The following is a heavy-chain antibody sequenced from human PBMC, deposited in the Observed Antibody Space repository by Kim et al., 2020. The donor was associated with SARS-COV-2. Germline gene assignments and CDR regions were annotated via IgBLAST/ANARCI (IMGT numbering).Heavy chain of an antibody. Sequence: GGSLRLSCAASGFTFSSYAMSWVRQAPGKGLEWVSAISGSGGSTYYADSVKGRFTISRDNSKNTLYLQMNSLRAEDTAVYYCAKVRVMEMATNPATYFDYWGQGTLVTVSS. CDR2: ISGSGGST. J-gene: IGHJ4*02. V-gene: IGHV3-23*01. CDR3: AKVRVMEMATNPATYFDY. D-gene: IGHD1-26*01. CDR1: GFTFSSYA.